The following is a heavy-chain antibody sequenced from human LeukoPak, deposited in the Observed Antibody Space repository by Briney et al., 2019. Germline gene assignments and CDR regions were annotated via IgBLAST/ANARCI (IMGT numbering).Heavy chain of an antibody. Sequence: HPGGSLRLSCAASGFTFSSYAMHWVRQAPGKGLEWVSAINGSGGSTYYADSVKGRFTISRDNSKNTLYLQMNSLRAEDTAVYFCAKRYYQDSSGYLGSIDYWGQGTLVTVSS. CDR1: GFTFSSYA. CDR2: INGSGGST. V-gene: IGHV3-23*01. CDR3: AKRYYQDSSGYLGSIDY. J-gene: IGHJ4*02. D-gene: IGHD3-22*01.